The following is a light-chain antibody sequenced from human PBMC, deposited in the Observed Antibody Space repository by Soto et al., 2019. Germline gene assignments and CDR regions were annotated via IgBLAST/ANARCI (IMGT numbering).Light chain of an antibody. J-gene: IGLJ1*01. Sequence: QSALTQPASVSGSPGQSITISCTGTSSDVGGYNYVSWYQQHPGKAPKLMIYDVSTRPSGVSNRFSGSKSGNTASLPISGLQAEDEADYYCSSYTSSSTSWVFGTGTKVTVL. CDR1: SSDVGGYNY. V-gene: IGLV2-14*01. CDR3: SSYTSSSTSWV. CDR2: DVS.